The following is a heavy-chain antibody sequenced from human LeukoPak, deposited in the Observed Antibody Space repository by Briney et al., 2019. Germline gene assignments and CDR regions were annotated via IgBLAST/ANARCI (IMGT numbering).Heavy chain of an antibody. D-gene: IGHD2-21*01. CDR3: ARLGLWDS. CDR2: VYYSGST. CDR1: RDSVSNDKFF. Sequence: SEPRSRPFPVSRDSVSNDKFFWGGIRPPPGAGLEGIGRVYYSGSTYCNPSLNSRVTISGDTSKNPFSLKLSSVTAADTAVSYCARLGLWDSWGQGTLVTVPS. V-gene: IGHV4-39*01. J-gene: IGHJ4*02.